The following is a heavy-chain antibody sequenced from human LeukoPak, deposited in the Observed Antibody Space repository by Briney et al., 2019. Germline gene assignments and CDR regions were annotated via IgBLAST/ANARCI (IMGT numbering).Heavy chain of an antibody. J-gene: IGHJ4*02. CDR1: GYTFTSYD. D-gene: IGHD3-16*01. V-gene: IGHV1-8*01. CDR3: ATAHFGYMGDEYFDY. Sequence: ASVKVSCKASGYTFTSYDINWVRQATGQGLEWMGWMNPNSGNTGYAQKFQGRVTMTRNTSISTAYMELSSLRSEDTAVYYCATAHFGYMGDEYFDYWGQGTLVTVSS. CDR2: MNPNSGNT.